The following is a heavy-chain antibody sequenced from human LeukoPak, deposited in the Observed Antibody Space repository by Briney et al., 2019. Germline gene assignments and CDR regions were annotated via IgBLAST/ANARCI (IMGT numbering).Heavy chain of an antibody. D-gene: IGHD3-10*01. CDR2: ISAYNGNT. J-gene: IGHJ3*02. CDR3: ARAGVWFGELSGRAFDI. V-gene: IGHV1-18*01. CDR1: GYTFTSYG. Sequence: GASVKVSCKASGYTFTSYGISWVRQAPGQGLEWMGWISAYNGNTNYAQKLQGRVTMTTDTSTSTAYMELRSLRSDDTAVYYCARAGVWFGELSGRAFDIWGQGTMVTVSS.